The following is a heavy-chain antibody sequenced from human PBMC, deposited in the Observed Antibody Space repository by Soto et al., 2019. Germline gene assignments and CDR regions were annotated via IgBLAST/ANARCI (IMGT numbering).Heavy chain of an antibody. CDR2: IWYDGSNK. D-gene: IGHD4-17*01. CDR1: GFTFSSYG. J-gene: IGHJ3*02. V-gene: IGHV3-33*01. Sequence: GSLRLSCAASGFTFSSYGMHWVRQAPGKGLEWVAVIWYDGSNKYYADSVKGRFTISRDNSKNTLYLQMNSLRAEDTAVYYCARTRDYGDYGFIDIWGQGTMVTVSS. CDR3: ARTRDYGDYGFIDI.